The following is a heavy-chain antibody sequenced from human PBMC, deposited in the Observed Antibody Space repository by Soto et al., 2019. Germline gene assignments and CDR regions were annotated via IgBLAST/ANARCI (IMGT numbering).Heavy chain of an antibody. CDR3: ARDYDSSGYGIFDY. CDR1: GFTFSSYS. Sequence: GGSLRLSCAASGFTFSSYSMNWVRQAPGKGLEWVSSISSSSSYIYYADSVKGRFTISRDNAKNSLYLQMNSLRAEDTAVYYCARDYDSSGYGIFDYWGQGTLVTVSS. J-gene: IGHJ4*02. D-gene: IGHD3-22*01. V-gene: IGHV3-21*01. CDR2: ISSSSSYI.